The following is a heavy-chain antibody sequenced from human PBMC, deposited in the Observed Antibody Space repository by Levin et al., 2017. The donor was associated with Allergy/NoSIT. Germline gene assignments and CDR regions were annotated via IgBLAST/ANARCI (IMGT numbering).Heavy chain of an antibody. CDR1: GFTFSSYM. CDR3: ARDNWFDS. J-gene: IGHJ5*01. CDR2: ITSTSDI. Sequence: RTGGSLRLSCAASGFTFSSYMMNWVRQAPGKGLEWVSSITSTSDIYYADLIKGRFTISRDNAKNSVFLQMNSLRAEDTAVYYCARDNWFDSWGQGTVVTVSS. V-gene: IGHV3-21*01.